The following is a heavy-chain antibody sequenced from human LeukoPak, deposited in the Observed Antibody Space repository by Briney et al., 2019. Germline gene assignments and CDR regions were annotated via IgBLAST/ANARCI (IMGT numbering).Heavy chain of an antibody. CDR1: GGSISSYY. D-gene: IGHD5-12*01. CDR2: IYYSGST. J-gene: IGHJ4*02. CDR3: VRVSGYDWESFYDY. V-gene: IGHV4-59*01. Sequence: PSETLSLTCTVSGGSISSYYWSWIRQPPGKGLEWIGYIYYSGSTNYNPSLKSRVTISVDTSKNQFSLKLRSVTAADTAVYYCVRVSGYDWESFYDYWGQGTLVTVSS.